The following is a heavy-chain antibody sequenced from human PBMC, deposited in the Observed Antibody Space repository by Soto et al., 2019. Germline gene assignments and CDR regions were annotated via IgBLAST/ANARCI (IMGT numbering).Heavy chain of an antibody. J-gene: IGHJ1*01. CDR3: ARGWDSSGWSYFQH. D-gene: IGHD6-19*01. CDR2: MNPNSGNT. V-gene: IGHV1-8*01. CDR1: GYTFTSYD. Sequence: ASVKVSCKASGYTFTSYDINWVRQATGQGLEWMGWMNPNSGNTGYARKFQGRVTVTRNTSISTAYMELSSLRSEDTAVYYCARGWDSSGWSYFQHWGQGTLVTVSS.